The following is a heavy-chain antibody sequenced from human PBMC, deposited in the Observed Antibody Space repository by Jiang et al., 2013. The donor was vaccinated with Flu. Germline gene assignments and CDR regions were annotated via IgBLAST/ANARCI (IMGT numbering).Heavy chain of an antibody. J-gene: IGHJ6*04. V-gene: IGHV4-59*01. CDR1: GGPITGSY. Sequence: GTLSLICSVSGGPITGSYWSWIRQSPGQGLEWIGYVYHSPELNIGMPNYNPSLKSRVTISVDTSKNQFSLKLSSVTAADTAVYYCARVPQHEDYDFRRPGSRRGADYYYGMDVWGKGTTVTVSS. CDR3: ARVPQHEDYDFRRPGSRRGADYYYGMDV. D-gene: IGHD3-3*01. CDR2: VYHSPELNIGMP.